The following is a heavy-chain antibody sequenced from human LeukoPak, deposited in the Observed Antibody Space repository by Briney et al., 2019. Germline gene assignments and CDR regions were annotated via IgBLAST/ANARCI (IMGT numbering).Heavy chain of an antibody. Sequence: GGSLRLSCAASGFTFSSYGMPWVRQAPGKGLEWVAVIWYDGSNKYYADSVKGRFTISRDNSKNTLYLQMNSLRAEDTAVYYCAKDVEMATIKGYYLDYWGQGTLVTVSS. CDR1: GFTFSSYG. J-gene: IGHJ4*02. V-gene: IGHV3-33*06. CDR2: IWYDGSNK. D-gene: IGHD5-24*01. CDR3: AKDVEMATIKGYYLDY.